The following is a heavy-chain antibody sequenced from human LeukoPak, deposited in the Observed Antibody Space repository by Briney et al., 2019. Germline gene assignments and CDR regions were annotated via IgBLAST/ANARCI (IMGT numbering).Heavy chain of an antibody. CDR2: IIPIFGTA. J-gene: IGHJ3*02. Sequence: SVTVSCKASGGTFSSYAISWVRQAPGQGLEWMGGIIPIFGTANYAQKFQGRVTITTDESTSTAYMELSSLRSEDTAVYYCARGFCSSTSCQRAFDIWGQGTMVTVSS. CDR1: GGTFSSYA. CDR3: ARGFCSSTSCQRAFDI. D-gene: IGHD2-2*01. V-gene: IGHV1-69*05.